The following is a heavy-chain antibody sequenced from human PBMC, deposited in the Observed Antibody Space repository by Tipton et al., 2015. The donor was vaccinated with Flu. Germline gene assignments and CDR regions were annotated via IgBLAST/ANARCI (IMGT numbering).Heavy chain of an antibody. J-gene: IGHJ4*02. CDR3: TTWPRSAANHPYSEY. CDR2: VKSKIDGGTT. Sequence: SLRLSCAASGFTISNAWMTWIRQAPGKGLEWVGRVKSKIDGGTTDYAAPVKGRFTITRDDSKDTLYLQMNSLKSEDTAWYYCTTWPRSAANHPYSEYWGQGTLVTVSS. CDR1: GFTISNAW. D-gene: IGHD2-15*01. V-gene: IGHV3-15*01.